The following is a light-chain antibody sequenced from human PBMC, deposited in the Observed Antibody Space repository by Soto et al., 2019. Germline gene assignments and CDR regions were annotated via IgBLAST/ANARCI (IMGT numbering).Light chain of an antibody. CDR2: EVN. CDR3: FSYAGSTYV. V-gene: IGLV2-8*01. CDR1: SSDVGGYNY. J-gene: IGLJ1*01. Sequence: QSVLTQPPSASGSPGQSVAISCTGTSSDVGGYNYVSWYQQHPGKAPKLMIYEVNKRPSGVPDRFSGSKSGNTASLTVSGLQAEDEADYYCFSYAGSTYVFGTGTKVTVL.